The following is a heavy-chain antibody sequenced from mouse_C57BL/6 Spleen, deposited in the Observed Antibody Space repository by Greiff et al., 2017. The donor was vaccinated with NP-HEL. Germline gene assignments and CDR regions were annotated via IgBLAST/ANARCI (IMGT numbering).Heavy chain of an antibody. J-gene: IGHJ4*01. V-gene: IGHV1-15*01. CDR3: TRNYGSSHYYAMDY. Sequence: VQLQQSGAELVRPGASVTLSCKASGYTFTDYEMHWVKQTPVHGLEWIGAIDPETGGTAYNQKFKGKAILTADKSSSTAYMELRSLTSEDSAVYYGTRNYGSSHYYAMDYWGQGTSVTVSS. CDR1: GYTFTDYE. D-gene: IGHD1-1*01. CDR2: IDPETGGT.